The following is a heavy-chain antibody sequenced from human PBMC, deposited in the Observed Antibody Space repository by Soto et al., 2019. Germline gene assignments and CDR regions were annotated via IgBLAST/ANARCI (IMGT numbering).Heavy chain of an antibody. CDR1: GFSLSTSGMR. J-gene: IGHJ5*02. Sequence: SGPTLVNPTQTLTLTCTFSGFSLSTSGMRVSWIRQPPGKALEWLARIDWDDDKLYSTSLKTRLTISKDTSKNQVVLTMTNMDPVDTAAYYCARSIVAAGNRWFDPWGQGTLVTVSS. CDR2: IDWDDDK. V-gene: IGHV2-70*04. CDR3: ARSIVAAGNRWFDP. D-gene: IGHD6-13*01.